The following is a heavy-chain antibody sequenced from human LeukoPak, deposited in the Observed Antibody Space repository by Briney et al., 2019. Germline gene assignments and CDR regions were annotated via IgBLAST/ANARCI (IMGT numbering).Heavy chain of an antibody. J-gene: IGHJ4*02. Sequence: PGGSLRLSCEASGFTVNSNMYMSWVRQAPGTGLEWVSLIDSGGTTKYADSVKGRFSISSDYSKNTIYLQMNSLRVEDTAVYYCARDPSLVSAGIDYWGQGTLVTVSS. CDR3: ARDPSLVSAGIDY. D-gene: IGHD1-1*01. CDR1: GFTVNSNMY. V-gene: IGHV3-66*01. CDR2: IDSGGTT.